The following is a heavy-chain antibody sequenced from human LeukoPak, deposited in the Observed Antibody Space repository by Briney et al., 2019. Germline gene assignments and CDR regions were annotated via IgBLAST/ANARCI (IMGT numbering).Heavy chain of an antibody. D-gene: IGHD3-10*01. J-gene: IGHJ4*02. V-gene: IGHV3-66*01. CDR3: ARLWFEELSQDY. Sequence: PGGSLRLSCAASGFTVSSDYMSWVRQAPGKGLEWVSVIYSGGSTYYADSVKGRFTISRDNSKNTLYLQMNSLRAEDTAVYYCARLWFEELSQDYWGQGTLVTVPS. CDR2: IYSGGST. CDR1: GFTVSSDY.